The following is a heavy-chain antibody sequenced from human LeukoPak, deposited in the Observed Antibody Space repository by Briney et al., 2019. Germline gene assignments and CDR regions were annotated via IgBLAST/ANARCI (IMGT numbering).Heavy chain of an antibody. D-gene: IGHD3-22*01. CDR3: ARDWYYYDSSGYFDY. J-gene: IGHJ4*02. CDR2: ISYDGSNK. V-gene: IGHV3-30-3*01. CDR1: GFTLSSYA. Sequence: PGRSLRLSCAASGFTLSSYAMHWVRQAPGKGLEWVAVISYDGSNKYYADSVKGRFTISRDNSKNTLYLQMNSLRAEDTAVYYCARDWYYYDSSGYFDYWGQGTLVTVSS.